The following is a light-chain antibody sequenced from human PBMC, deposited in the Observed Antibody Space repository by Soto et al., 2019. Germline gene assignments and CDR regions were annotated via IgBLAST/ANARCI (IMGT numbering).Light chain of an antibody. CDR3: QQYYSSPRT. J-gene: IGKJ2*01. Sequence: DIVMTQSPDSLAVSLGERATINCKSSQSVLYSSTNKNYLAWYQQKAGQPPKLLIYWASTRESGVPDRISCSGSGTDSTLTISSLQAEDVAVYYCQQYYSSPRTFGQGTKLEIK. CDR2: WAS. V-gene: IGKV4-1*01. CDR1: QSVLYSSTNKNY.